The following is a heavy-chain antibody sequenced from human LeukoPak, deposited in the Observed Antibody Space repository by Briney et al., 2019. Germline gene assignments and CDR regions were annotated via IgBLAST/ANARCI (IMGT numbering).Heavy chain of an antibody. J-gene: IGHJ4*02. V-gene: IGHV3-74*01. CDR3: ARGTGNYGDWDY. D-gene: IGHD4-17*01. CDR1: GITFGSYW. Sequence: GSLRLSCAASGITFGSYWMHWVRQAPGKGLVWVSRINGDGSSTNYADSVKGRFTLSRDNAKNTLYLQMNSLRAEDTAVYYCARGTGNYGDWDYWGQGTLVTVSS. CDR2: INGDGSST.